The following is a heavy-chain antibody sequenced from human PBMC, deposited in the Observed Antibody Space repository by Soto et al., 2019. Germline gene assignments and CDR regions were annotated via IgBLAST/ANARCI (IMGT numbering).Heavy chain of an antibody. V-gene: IGHV3-11*01. CDR3: ARVSWREKYGMDV. CDR2: ITFSGNTV. Sequence: PWGSLRLSCAASGFTFSDPYMSWIRQAPGKGLEWISYITFSGNTVYYADSLKGRFTIPRDNAKNSLYLQMNRLRAEDTAVYYCARVSWREKYGMDVWGQGTTVTVSS. J-gene: IGHJ6*02. CDR1: GFTFSDPY.